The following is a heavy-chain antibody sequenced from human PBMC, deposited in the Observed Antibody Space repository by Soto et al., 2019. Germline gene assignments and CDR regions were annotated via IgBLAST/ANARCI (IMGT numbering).Heavy chain of an antibody. J-gene: IGHJ4*02. Sequence: ESGGGVVQPGRSLRLSCAASGFTFSSYAMHWVRQAPGKGLEWVAVISYDGSNKYYADSVKGRFTISRDNSKNTLYLQMNSLRAEDTAVYYCARVVGVVSPIDYWGQGTLVTVSS. V-gene: IGHV3-30-3*01. CDR2: ISYDGSNK. CDR1: GFTFSSYA. CDR3: ARVVGVVSPIDY. D-gene: IGHD3-3*01.